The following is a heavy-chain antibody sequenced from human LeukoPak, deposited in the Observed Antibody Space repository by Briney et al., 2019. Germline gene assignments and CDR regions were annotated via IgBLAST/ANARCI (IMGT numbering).Heavy chain of an antibody. D-gene: IGHD6-19*01. J-gene: IGHJ4*02. Sequence: GGSLRLSCAASGFTFSNAWMSWVRQAPGKGLEWVSRIKSKTDGGTTDYAAPVKGRFTISRDDSKNTLYLQMNSLKTEDTALYYCARVFSSGWYGGFDYWGQGTLVTVSS. CDR1: GFTFSNAW. CDR2: IKSKTDGGTT. CDR3: ARVFSSGWYGGFDY. V-gene: IGHV3-15*01.